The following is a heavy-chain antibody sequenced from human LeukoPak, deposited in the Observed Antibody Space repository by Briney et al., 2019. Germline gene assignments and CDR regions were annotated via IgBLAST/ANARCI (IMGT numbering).Heavy chain of an antibody. CDR3: ARVGVGVTKSFDY. CDR2: IYRSGST. V-gene: IGHV4-38-2*01. D-gene: IGHD1-26*01. J-gene: IGHJ4*02. CDR1: GYSISSGYY. Sequence: SETLSLTCAVSGYSISSGYYWGWIRQPPGKGLEWIGSIYRSGSTYYNSSLKSRATISVDRSKNQFSLKLSSVTAADTAVYYCARVGVGVTKSFDYWGQGTLVTVSS.